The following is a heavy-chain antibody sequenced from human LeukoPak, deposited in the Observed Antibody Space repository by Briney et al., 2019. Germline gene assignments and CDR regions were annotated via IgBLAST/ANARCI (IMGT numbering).Heavy chain of an antibody. CDR2: ISPGDSDT. Sequence: GESLKISCKGSGYTFTNYWIGWVRQMPGNGLEWMGIISPGDSDTRYSPSFQGQVTISADKSISTAYLQWSSLKASDTAMYYCARHYDSSGYGGYFQHWGQGTLVTVSS. J-gene: IGHJ1*01. D-gene: IGHD3-22*01. V-gene: IGHV5-51*01. CDR3: ARHYDSSGYGGYFQH. CDR1: GYTFTNYW.